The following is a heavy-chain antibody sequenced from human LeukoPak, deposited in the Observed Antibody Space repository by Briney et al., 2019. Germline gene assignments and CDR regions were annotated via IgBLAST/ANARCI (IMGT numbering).Heavy chain of an antibody. CDR1: GFTFSDYY. CDR2: ISSSGSTI. D-gene: IGHD3-10*01. J-gene: IGHJ5*02. CDR3: ARDPLPGYDMVRGVIVLDP. Sequence: GGSLRLSCAASGFTFSDYYMSWIRQAPGKGLEWVSYISSSGSTIYYADSVKGRFTISRDNAKNSLYLQMNSLRADDTAVYYCARDPLPGYDMVRGVIVLDPWGQGTLVTVSS. V-gene: IGHV3-11*01.